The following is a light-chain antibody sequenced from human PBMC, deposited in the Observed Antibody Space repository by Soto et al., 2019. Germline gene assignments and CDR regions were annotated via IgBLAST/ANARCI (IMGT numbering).Light chain of an antibody. CDR1: QSVSSTY. Sequence: EIVLPQSPGTLSLSPGERTTLSCRSSQSVSSTYLAWYQQKPGKAPRLLIYGACSMAAGIPDRFSGGGSGTGFTLTISSVEPDDFAVYDGQQCGSSPSTVGRGTKVEIE. V-gene: IGKV3-20*01. J-gene: IGKJ1*01. CDR3: QQCGSSPST. CDR2: GAC.